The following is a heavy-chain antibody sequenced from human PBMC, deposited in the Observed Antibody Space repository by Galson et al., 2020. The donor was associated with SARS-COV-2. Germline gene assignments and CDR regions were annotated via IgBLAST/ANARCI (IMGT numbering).Heavy chain of an antibody. Sequence: SETLSLTCTVSGGSISSGDYYWSWIRQPPGKGLEWIGYIYYSGSTYYNPSLKSRVTISVDTSKNQFSLKLSSVTAADTAVYYCARGSGWYASIWFDPWGQGTLVTVSS. J-gene: IGHJ5*02. D-gene: IGHD6-19*01. CDR1: GGSISSGDYY. CDR3: ARGSGWYASIWFDP. CDR2: IYYSGST. V-gene: IGHV4-30-4*08.